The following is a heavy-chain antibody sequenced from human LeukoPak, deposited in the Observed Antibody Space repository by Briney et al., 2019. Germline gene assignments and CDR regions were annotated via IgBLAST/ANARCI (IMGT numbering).Heavy chain of an antibody. CDR2: IYYSGST. CDR1: GGSISSGDYY. D-gene: IGHD4-17*01. V-gene: IGHV4-30-4*01. J-gene: IGHJ4*02. Sequence: PSETLSLTCTVSGGSISSGDYYWSWIRQPPGKGLEWIGYIYYSGSTYYNPSLKSRVTISVDTSKNQFSLKLSSVTAADTAVYYCAGADDYGDHVRTYIAWYWGQGTLVTVSS. CDR3: AGADDYGDHVRTYIAWY.